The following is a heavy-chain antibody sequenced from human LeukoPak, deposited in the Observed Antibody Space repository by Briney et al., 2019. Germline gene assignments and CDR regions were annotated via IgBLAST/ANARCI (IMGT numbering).Heavy chain of an antibody. D-gene: IGHD4-17*01. CDR3: ARDRGDYKGPAYYYYYMDV. Sequence: ASVKVSCKASGGTFSSYAISWVRQAPGQGLEWMGGIIPIFGTANYAQKFQGRVTITADKSTSTAYMELSSLRSEDTAVYYCARDRGDYKGPAYYYYYMDVGGKGTTVTVSS. V-gene: IGHV1-69*06. CDR2: IIPIFGTA. J-gene: IGHJ6*03. CDR1: GGTFSSYA.